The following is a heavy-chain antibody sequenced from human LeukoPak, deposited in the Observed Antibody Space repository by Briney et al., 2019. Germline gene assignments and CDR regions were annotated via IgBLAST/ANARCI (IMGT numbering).Heavy chain of an antibody. Sequence: GGSLRLSCAASGFTFSNAWMSWVRQAPGKGLEWVGRIKSKTDAGTTDYAAPVKGRFTISRDDSKNTLYLQMNSLKTEYTAVYYCTTTYYYDSSGYSLDYWGQGTLVTVSS. CDR1: GFTFSNAW. CDR3: TTTYYYDSSGYSLDY. J-gene: IGHJ4*02. V-gene: IGHV3-15*01. CDR2: IKSKTDAGTT. D-gene: IGHD3-22*01.